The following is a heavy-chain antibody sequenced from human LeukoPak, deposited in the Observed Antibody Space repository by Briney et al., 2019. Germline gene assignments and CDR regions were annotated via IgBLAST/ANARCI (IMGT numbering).Heavy chain of an antibody. J-gene: IGHJ5*02. CDR1: GFTFSSYS. Sequence: GGSLRLSCAASGFTFSSYSMNWVRQAPGKGLEWVSYISSSSSTIYYADSVKGRFTISRDNAKNSLYLQMNSLRAEDTAVYYCARDNGYSYENWFDPWGQGTLVIVSS. CDR2: ISSSSSTI. V-gene: IGHV3-48*01. CDR3: ARDNGYSYENWFDP. D-gene: IGHD5-18*01.